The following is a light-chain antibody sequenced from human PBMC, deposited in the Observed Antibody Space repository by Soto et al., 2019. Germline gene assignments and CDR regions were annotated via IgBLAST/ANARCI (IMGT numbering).Light chain of an antibody. Sequence: QSVLTQPASVSGSPGQSITISCTGTGSDVGGYNYVSWYQQHPGKAPKPMIYEVSNRPSGVSNRFSGSKSGNTASLTISGLQAEDEADYYCSSYTSSSSLKWVFGGGTKLTVL. CDR3: SSYTSSSSLKWV. CDR1: GSDVGGYNY. V-gene: IGLV2-14*01. CDR2: EVS. J-gene: IGLJ3*02.